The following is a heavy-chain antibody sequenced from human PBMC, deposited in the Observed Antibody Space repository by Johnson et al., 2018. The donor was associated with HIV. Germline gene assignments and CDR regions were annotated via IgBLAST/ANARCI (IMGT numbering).Heavy chain of an antibody. CDR2: MKQDGREK. CDR3: AREGGVTMVDGVDI. V-gene: IGHV3-7*05. D-gene: IGHD3-10*01. Sequence: VRLVVSGGGVVKPGRSMRLSCDAPGFTFSSKYLSWFRQAPGTGQWWVAKMKQDGREKSYVDPVKGPLTISRDNAKNSLYLQMNILRAEDMAVYYCAREGGVTMVDGVDIWGQRTMVTVSA. J-gene: IGHJ3*02. CDR1: GFTFSSKY.